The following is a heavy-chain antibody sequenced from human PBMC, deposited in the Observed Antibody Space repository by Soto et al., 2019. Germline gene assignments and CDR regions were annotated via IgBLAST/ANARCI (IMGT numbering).Heavy chain of an antibody. J-gene: IGHJ4*02. V-gene: IGHV3-33*01. CDR3: ASERGSSYFDY. Sequence: QVQLVESGGGVVQPGRSLRLSCAVSGFPLSDYGMHWVRQAPGKGLEWVAVIWYDESKKYYVDSVKGRFTISRDTSKNAVYLQMYSLRVEGTAVYYCASERGSSYFDYWGQGTLVTVSS. CDR1: GFPLSDYG. CDR2: IWYDESKK. D-gene: IGHD1-26*01.